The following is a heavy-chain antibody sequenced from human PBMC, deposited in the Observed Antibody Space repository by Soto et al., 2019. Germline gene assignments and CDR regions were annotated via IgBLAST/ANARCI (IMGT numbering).Heavy chain of an antibody. Sequence: ASVKVSCKASGYTFTSYAMHWVRQAPGQRLEWMGWINTGKGNTKYSQKFQGRVTITSDTSASTAYMDLSSLRSEDTAMYYCARAGDDCSAANCYVIDYWGQGTLVTVSS. J-gene: IGHJ4*02. CDR1: GYTFTSYA. V-gene: IGHV1-3*04. CDR3: ARAGDDCSAANCYVIDY. D-gene: IGHD2-2*01. CDR2: INTGKGNT.